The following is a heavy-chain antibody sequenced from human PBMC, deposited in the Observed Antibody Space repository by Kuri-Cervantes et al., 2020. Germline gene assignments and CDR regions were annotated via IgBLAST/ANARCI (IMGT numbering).Heavy chain of an antibody. Sequence: GESLKISCAASGFTFSSYWMSWVRQAPGKGLEWVSVIYSGGSTYYADSVKGRFTISRDNSKNTLYLQMNSLRAEDTAVYYCAKDLGVGATGEYAFDIWGQGTMVTVSS. D-gene: IGHD1-26*01. CDR2: IYSGGST. V-gene: IGHV3-53*01. CDR1: GFTFSSYW. J-gene: IGHJ3*02. CDR3: AKDLGVGATGEYAFDI.